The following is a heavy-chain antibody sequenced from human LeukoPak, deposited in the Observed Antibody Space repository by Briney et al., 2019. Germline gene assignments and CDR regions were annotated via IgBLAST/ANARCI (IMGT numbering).Heavy chain of an antibody. Sequence: ASVKVSCKASGYTFTTYDLNWVRQAPGQGLEWMGWMNPNSGNTGYAQKFQGSVTMTRNISITTAYMELSNLTSEDTAVYYCARRIRGAPTDYWGQGTLVTVSS. CDR3: ARRIRGAPTDY. CDR1: GYTFTTYD. V-gene: IGHV1-8*01. CDR2: MNPNSGNT. J-gene: IGHJ4*02. D-gene: IGHD3-10*01.